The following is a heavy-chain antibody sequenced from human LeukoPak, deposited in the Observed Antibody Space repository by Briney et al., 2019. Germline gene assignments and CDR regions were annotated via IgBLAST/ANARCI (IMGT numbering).Heavy chain of an antibody. CDR3: ARVSSLSDYVWGSYRPRGAFDI. D-gene: IGHD3-16*02. CDR2: IYYSGST. V-gene: IGHV4-59*01. CDR1: GGSISSYY. Sequence: SETLSLTCTVSGGSISSYYWSWIRQPPGKGLEWIGYIYYSGSTNYNPSLKSRVTISVDTSKNQFSLKLSSVTAADTAVYYCARVSSLSDYVWGSYRPRGAFDIWGQGTMVTVSS. J-gene: IGHJ3*02.